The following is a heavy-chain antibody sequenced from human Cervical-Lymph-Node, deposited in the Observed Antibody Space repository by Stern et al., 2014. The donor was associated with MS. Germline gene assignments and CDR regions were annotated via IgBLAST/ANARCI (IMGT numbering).Heavy chain of an antibody. CDR1: GGTFISDA. CDR3: AGGDKKFDY. D-gene: IGHD3-16*01. Sequence: VQLVESGAEVRKPGSSVKVSCKVSGGTFISDAFSWVRQAPGHRLEWVGGIIPLFGTTNYATELQGRVTVTADESTSTVYMELSSLRSKDTAVYYCAGGDKKFDYWGQGTLVTVSS. CDR2: IIPLFGTT. V-gene: IGHV1-69*01. J-gene: IGHJ4*02.